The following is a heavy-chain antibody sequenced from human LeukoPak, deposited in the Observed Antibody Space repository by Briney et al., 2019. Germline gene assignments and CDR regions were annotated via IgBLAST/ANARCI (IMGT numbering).Heavy chain of an antibody. J-gene: IGHJ4*02. D-gene: IGHD6-19*01. CDR1: GFNLNHFE. CDR3: AKVQAASSGWYFDY. Sequence: PGGSLRLSCVASGFNLNHFEIHWVRQAPGKGLEWVPAISGSGGGTKYADSVKGRFTISRDNSKNTLYLQTNSLRAEDTAVYYCAKVQAASSGWYFDYWGQGTLVTVSS. V-gene: IGHV3-23*01. CDR2: ISGSGGGT.